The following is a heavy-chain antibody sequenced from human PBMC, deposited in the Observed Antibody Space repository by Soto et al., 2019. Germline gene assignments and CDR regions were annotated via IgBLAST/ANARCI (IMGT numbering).Heavy chain of an antibody. CDR3: AGAGQQLDY. D-gene: IGHD6-13*01. CDR1: GFTVSSYN. J-gene: IGHJ4*02. CDR2: ISRSGSPT. Sequence: PGGSLRLSCAASGFTVSSYNMNWVRQAPGKGLEWVAHISRSGSPTYYADSVKGRFIISRDNAKNSLYLQMNSLRAEDTAVYYCAGAGQQLDYWGQGTLVTVSS. V-gene: IGHV3-48*01.